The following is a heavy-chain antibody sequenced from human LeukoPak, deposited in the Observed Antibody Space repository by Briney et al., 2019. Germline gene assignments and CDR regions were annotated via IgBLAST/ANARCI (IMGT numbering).Heavy chain of an antibody. J-gene: IGHJ4*02. Sequence: GGSLRLSCAASGFTFSSYGMHWVRQAPGKGLEWVAVIWYDRSNKYYADSVKGRFTISRDNSKNTLYLQMNSLRAEDTAVYYCAKDAHFDWLLLYYFDYWGQGTLVTVSS. CDR2: IWYDRSNK. D-gene: IGHD3-9*01. V-gene: IGHV3-30*02. CDR3: AKDAHFDWLLLYYFDY. CDR1: GFTFSSYG.